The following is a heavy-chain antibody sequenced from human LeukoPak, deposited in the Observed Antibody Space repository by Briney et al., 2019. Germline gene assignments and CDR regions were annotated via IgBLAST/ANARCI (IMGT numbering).Heavy chain of an antibody. CDR2: IWYDGTNK. J-gene: IGHJ3*02. V-gene: IGHV3-33*01. CDR1: GFTFSSHG. Sequence: GGSLRLSCAASGFTFSSHGIHWVRQAPGKGLEWVAVIWYDGTNKYYADSVKGRLTISRDNSKKTVYLQMNSLRAEDTAVYYCARDKNDAFDIWGQGTMVTVSS. CDR3: ARDKNDAFDI.